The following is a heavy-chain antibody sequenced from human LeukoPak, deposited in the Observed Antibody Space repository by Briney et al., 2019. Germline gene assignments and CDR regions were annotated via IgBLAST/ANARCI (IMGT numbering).Heavy chain of an antibody. D-gene: IGHD6-13*01. CDR1: GGSISSYY. CDR3: ARQFPYSSSWYRGAFDI. Sequence: SETLSPTCTVSGGSISSYYWSWIRQPPGKGLEWIGYIYYSGSTNYNPSLKSRVTISVDTSKNQFSLKLSSVTAADTAVYYCARQFPYSSSWYRGAFDIWGQGTMVTVSS. V-gene: IGHV4-59*08. J-gene: IGHJ3*02. CDR2: IYYSGST.